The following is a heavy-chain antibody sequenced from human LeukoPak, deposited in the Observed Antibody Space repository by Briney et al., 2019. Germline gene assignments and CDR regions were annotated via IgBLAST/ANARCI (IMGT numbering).Heavy chain of an antibody. V-gene: IGHV1-18*01. D-gene: IGHD3-22*01. Sequence: GASVKVSCKASGYTFTSYDISWVRQAPGQGLEWVGWISAYNGNTNSAQKLQGRVTMTTDTSTSTTYMELRSLSSDDTAVYYCATWDSSGYYESWGQGTLVTVSS. CDR3: ATWDSSGYYES. CDR2: ISAYNGNT. J-gene: IGHJ4*02. CDR1: GYTFTSYD.